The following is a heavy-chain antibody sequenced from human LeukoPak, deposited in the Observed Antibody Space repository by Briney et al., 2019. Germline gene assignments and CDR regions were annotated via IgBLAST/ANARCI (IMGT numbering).Heavy chain of an antibody. J-gene: IGHJ4*02. CDR3: AKKAPGSGYNLPLDY. V-gene: IGHV3-30*18. D-gene: IGHD5-24*01. CDR2: ISYDGSNK. CDR1: GFTFSSYD. Sequence: GRSLRLSCAASGFTFSSYDMHWVSQAPGNGLEWVAVISYDGSNKYYADSVKGRFTISRDNSKNTLYLQMNSLRAEDTAVYYCAKKAPGSGYNLPLDYWGQGTLVTVSS.